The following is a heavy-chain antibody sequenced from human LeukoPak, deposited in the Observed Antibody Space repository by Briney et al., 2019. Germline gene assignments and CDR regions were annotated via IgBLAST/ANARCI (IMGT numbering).Heavy chain of an antibody. CDR3: AKGSWIKLILIDR. CDR2: ISGSGDDT. D-gene: IGHD3-9*01. Sequence: GGSLRLSCAASGFSFGASAMHWVRQAPGKGLEWVSGISGSGDDTYYADSVKGRFTVSRDNSKNTVDLQMNSLTAEDTAVYYCAKGSWIKLILIDRWGQGTLVTVSS. CDR1: GFSFGASA. J-gene: IGHJ5*02. V-gene: IGHV3-23*01.